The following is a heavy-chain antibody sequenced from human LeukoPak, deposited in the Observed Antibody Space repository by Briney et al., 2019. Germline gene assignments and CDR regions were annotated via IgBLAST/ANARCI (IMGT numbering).Heavy chain of an antibody. J-gene: IGHJ4*02. D-gene: IGHD1-26*01. CDR1: GYTFTGYY. CDR3: ARDPRGIVGAPRPDY. V-gene: IGHV1-2*02. CDR2: INPNSGGT. Sequence: GASVKVSCKASGYTFTGYYMHWVRQAPGQGLEWMGWINPNSGGTNYAQKFQGRVTMTRDRSISTAYMELSRLRSDDTAVYYCARDPRGIVGAPRPDYWGQGTLVTVSS.